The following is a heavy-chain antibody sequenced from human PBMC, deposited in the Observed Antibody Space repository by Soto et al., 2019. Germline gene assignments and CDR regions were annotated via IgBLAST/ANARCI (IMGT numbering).Heavy chain of an antibody. D-gene: IGHD3-10*01. CDR2: INHSGST. J-gene: IGHJ4*02. CDR3: AREINGSGSYYFNY. V-gene: IGHV4-34*01. CDR1: GGSFSGYY. Sequence: SETLSLTCAVYGGSFSGYYWSWIRQPPGKGLEWIGEINHSGSTNYNPSLKSRVTISVDTSKNQFSLKLSSVTAADTAVYYCAREINGSGSYYFNYWGQGTLVTVSS.